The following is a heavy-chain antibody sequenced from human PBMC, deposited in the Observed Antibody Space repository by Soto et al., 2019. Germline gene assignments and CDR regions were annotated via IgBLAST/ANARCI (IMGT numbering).Heavy chain of an antibody. CDR1: GFTFTSSA. CDR2: IVVGSGNT. V-gene: IGHV1-58*01. J-gene: IGHJ4*02. CDR3: AADRSYYDSSGYYYY. Sequence: QMQLMQSGPEVKKPGTSVKVSCKASGFTFTSSAVQWVRQARGQRLEWIGWIVVGSGNTNYAQKFQERVTITRDMSTSTAYMELSSLRSEDTAVYYCAADRSYYDSSGYYYYWGQGTLVTVSS. D-gene: IGHD3-22*01.